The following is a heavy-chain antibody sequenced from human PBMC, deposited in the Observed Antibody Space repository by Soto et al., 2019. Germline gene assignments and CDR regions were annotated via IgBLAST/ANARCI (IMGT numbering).Heavy chain of an antibody. CDR2: IYPGDSDT. V-gene: IGHV5-51*01. J-gene: IGHJ4*02. CDR1: GYNFISYW. CDR3: ARGAHDFVWGTYRYTGDY. D-gene: IGHD3-16*02. Sequence: GESLKISCKGSGYNFISYWIGWVRQMPGKGLEWMGIIYPGDSDTRYSPSFQGQVTISADKSISTAYLQWSNLKASDTAMYYCARGAHDFVWGTYRYTGDYWGQGTLVTVSS.